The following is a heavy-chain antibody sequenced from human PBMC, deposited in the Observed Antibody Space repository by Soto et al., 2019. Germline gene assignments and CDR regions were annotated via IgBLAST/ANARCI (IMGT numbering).Heavy chain of an antibody. V-gene: IGHV3-15*01. CDR2: IKSKTDGGTT. Sequence: EVQLVESGGGLVKPGGSLRLSCAASGFTFSNAWMSWVRQAPWKGLDWVGRIKSKTDGGTTDYAAPVKGRFTISRDDSKNTLYLQMNSLKTEDTAVYYCTTASSSWYYYYYGMDVWGQGTTVTVSS. D-gene: IGHD6-13*01. J-gene: IGHJ6*02. CDR1: GFTFSNAW. CDR3: TTASSSWYYYYYGMDV.